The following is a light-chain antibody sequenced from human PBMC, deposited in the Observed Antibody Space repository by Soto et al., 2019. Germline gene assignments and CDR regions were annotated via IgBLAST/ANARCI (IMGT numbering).Light chain of an antibody. V-gene: IGLV2-14*03. CDR1: SSDVGGYNY. J-gene: IGLJ1*01. Sequence: SVLTQPASLSGSPGQSITISCTGTSSDVGGYNYVSWYQHHPGKAPKLIIYDVSNRPSGVSIRFSGSKSDNTASLTTSGLQPEDEADYHCSSYTTSNTRQIVFGTGTKVTVL. CDR2: DVS. CDR3: SSYTTSNTRQIV.